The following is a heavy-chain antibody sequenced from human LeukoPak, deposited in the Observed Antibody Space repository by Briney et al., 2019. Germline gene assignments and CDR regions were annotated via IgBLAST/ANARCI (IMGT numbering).Heavy chain of an antibody. CDR3: ARGGAGGRAFDI. CDR2: TYYRSKWY. Sequence: SQTLSLTCAISGDSVSSNSAAWNWIRQSPSRGLEWLGRTYYRSKWYNYAVSVKSRLTINPDTSKNQFSLQLYSVTPEDTAVYYCARGGAGGRAFDIWGQGTMVTVSS. V-gene: IGHV6-1*01. D-gene: IGHD1-26*01. CDR1: GDSVSSNSAA. J-gene: IGHJ3*02.